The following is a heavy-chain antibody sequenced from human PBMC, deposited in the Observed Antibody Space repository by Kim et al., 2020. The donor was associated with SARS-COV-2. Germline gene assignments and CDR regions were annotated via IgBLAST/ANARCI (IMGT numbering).Heavy chain of an antibody. J-gene: IGHJ3*02. V-gene: IGHV3-64*01. Sequence: GGSLRLSCAASGFTFSSYAMHWVRQAPGKGLEYVSVISSNGGSTYYANSVKGRFTISRDNSKNTLYLQMGSLRAEDMAVYYCARARYYDFWTRSAFDIWGQGTMVTVSS. CDR3: ARARYYDFWTRSAFDI. CDR2: ISSNGGST. CDR1: GFTFSSYA. D-gene: IGHD3-3*01.